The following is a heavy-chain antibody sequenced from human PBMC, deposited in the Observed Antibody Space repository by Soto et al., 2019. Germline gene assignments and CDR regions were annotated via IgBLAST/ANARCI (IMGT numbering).Heavy chain of an antibody. J-gene: IGHJ6*03. V-gene: IGHV3-74*01. CDR3: ATGVGYSGATTYYYYYYMDV. Sequence: EVQLVESGGGLVQPGGSLRLSCAASGFTFSSYWMHWVRQAPGKGLVWVSRINSDGSSTSYADSVKGRFTISRDNAKNTLYLQMNSLRAEDTAVYYCATGVGYSGATTYYYYYYMDVWGKGTTVTVSS. CDR2: INSDGSST. CDR1: GFTFSSYW. D-gene: IGHD5-12*01.